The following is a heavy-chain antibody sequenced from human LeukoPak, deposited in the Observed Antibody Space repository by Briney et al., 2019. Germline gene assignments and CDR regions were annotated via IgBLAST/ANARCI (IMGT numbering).Heavy chain of an antibody. CDR2: MYTRGNS. CDR3: AREGFGEANFDF. V-gene: IGHV4-4*07. D-gene: IGHD3-10*01. Sequence: SSETLSLTCTVPGGSMNDYSWSWIRQSAGNGLEWIGRMYTRGNSHYNPSLTSRVTISIDESKNQFSLKLRSVTAADTAVYYCAREGFGEANFDFWGQGTRVTVSS. CDR1: GGSMNDYS. J-gene: IGHJ4*02.